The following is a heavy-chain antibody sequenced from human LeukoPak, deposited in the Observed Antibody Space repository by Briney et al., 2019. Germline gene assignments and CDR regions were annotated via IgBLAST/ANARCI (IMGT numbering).Heavy chain of an antibody. Sequence: SETLSLTCTVSGGSISSSSYFWGWIRQPPGKGLEWIGTIYYSGSTYYNPSLKSRVTISVDTSKNQFSLKLSSVTAADTAVYYCTRGSIAYYYMDVWGKGTTVTISS. V-gene: IGHV4-39*07. CDR2: IYYSGST. J-gene: IGHJ6*03. CDR1: GGSISSSSYF. D-gene: IGHD3-22*01. CDR3: TRGSIAYYYMDV.